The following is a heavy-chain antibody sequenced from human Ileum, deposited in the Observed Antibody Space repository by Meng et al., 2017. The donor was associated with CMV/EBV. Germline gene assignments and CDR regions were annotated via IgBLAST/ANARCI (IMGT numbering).Heavy chain of an antibody. CDR3: ARDQYYDILTGYFYYYYGMDV. D-gene: IGHD3-9*01. J-gene: IGHJ6*02. CDR1: GFSFSSYW. V-gene: IGHV3-74*01. Sequence: GESLKISCVASGFSFSSYWMHWVRQAPGKGLVWVSRINSDGSSTRYADSVKGRFTISRDNAKNTLYLQMNSLRAEDTAVYYCARDQYYDILTGYFYYYYGMDVWGQGTTVTVSS. CDR2: INSDGSST.